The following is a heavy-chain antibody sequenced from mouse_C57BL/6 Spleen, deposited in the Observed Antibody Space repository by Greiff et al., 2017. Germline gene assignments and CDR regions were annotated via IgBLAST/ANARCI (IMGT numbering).Heavy chain of an antibody. CDR1: GYSITSGYY. CDR3: ARDPYGYFDY. CDR2: ISYDGSN. V-gene: IGHV3-6*01. D-gene: IGHD1-1*02. J-gene: IGHJ2*01. Sequence: EVQLQQSGPGLVKPSQSLSLTCSVTGYSITSGYYWNWIRQFPGNKLEWMGYISYDGSNNYNPSLKNRISITRDTSKNQFFLKLNSVTTEDTATYYCARDPYGYFDYWGQGTTLTVSS.